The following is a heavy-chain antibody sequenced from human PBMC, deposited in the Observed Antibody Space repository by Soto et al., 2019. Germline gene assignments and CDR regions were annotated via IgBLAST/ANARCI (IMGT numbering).Heavy chain of an antibody. J-gene: IGHJ6*02. CDR1: GLSLSTIGEG. CDR3: VQTRCGGVFLQSYSSHSYYGLDV. D-gene: IGHD2-21*01. V-gene: IGHV2-5*02. CDR2: VYWDDDK. Sequence: QITLKESGPTLVKPTQTLTLTCTFSGLSLSTIGEGVGWIRQPPGKALEWLALVYWDDDKRYSPSLKSRLTIPKDTSVNQVVLTMTNMVPVDTATYYCVQTRCGGVFLQSYSSHSYYGLDVWGQGTTVTVSS.